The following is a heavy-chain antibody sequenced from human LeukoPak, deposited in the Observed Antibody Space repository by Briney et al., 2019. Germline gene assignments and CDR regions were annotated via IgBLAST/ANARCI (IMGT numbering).Heavy chain of an antibody. CDR2: IYYSGST. CDR3: ARVGAAAGPEYFDY. CDR1: GGSISSYY. V-gene: IGHV4-59*08. J-gene: IGHJ4*02. Sequence: SGTLSLTCTVSGGSISSYYWSWIRQPPGKGLEWIGYIYYSGSTNYNPSLKSRVTISVDTSKNQFSLKLSSVTAADTAVYYCARVGAAAGPEYFDYWGQGTLVTVSS. D-gene: IGHD6-13*01.